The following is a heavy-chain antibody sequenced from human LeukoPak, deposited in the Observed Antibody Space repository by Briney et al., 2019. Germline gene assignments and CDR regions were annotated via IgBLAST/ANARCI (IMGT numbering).Heavy chain of an antibody. CDR1: GYTFTSYG. J-gene: IGHJ3*02. V-gene: IGHV1-18*01. CDR3: AVQTIVANTKGDAFDI. D-gene: IGHD5-12*01. CDR2: ISAYNGNT. Sequence: ASVKVSCKASGYTFTSYGISWVRQAPGQGLEWMGWISAYNGNTNYAQKFRGRVTMTRDTSISTVYMELSSLRSDDTAVYYCAVQTIVANTKGDAFDIWGQGTTVIVSS.